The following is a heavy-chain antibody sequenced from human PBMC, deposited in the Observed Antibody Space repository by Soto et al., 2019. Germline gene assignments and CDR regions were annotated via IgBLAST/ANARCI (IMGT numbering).Heavy chain of an antibody. V-gene: IGHV3-74*01. Sequence: PGGSLRLSCAASGFTFSSYWMHWVRQAPGKGLVWVSRINSDGSSTSYADSVKGRFTISRDNAKNTLYLQMNSLRAEDTAVYYCAREGTLGGSGYYYYYYGMDVWGQGTTVTVSS. J-gene: IGHJ6*02. D-gene: IGHD3-10*01. CDR2: INSDGSST. CDR1: GFTFSSYW. CDR3: AREGTLGGSGYYYYYYGMDV.